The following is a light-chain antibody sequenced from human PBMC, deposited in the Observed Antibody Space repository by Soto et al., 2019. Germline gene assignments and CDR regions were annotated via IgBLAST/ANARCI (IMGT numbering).Light chain of an antibody. CDR2: PAS. J-gene: IGKJ1*01. Sequence: IQVTQSPSALSGSEGDRVTITCRASQPFXSWFAWYEQKPGKAPKILGXPASTLESGVPLRFRGSGSGKEFTLRISSRQPDDSSTSYCQHYSLEATWPFGQGTKVDIK. V-gene: IGKV1-5*03. CDR3: QHYSLEATWP. CDR1: QPFXSW.